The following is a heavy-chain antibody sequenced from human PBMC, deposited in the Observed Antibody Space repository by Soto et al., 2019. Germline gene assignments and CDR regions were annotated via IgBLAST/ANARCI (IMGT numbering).Heavy chain of an antibody. V-gene: IGHV4-34*01. CDR1: GGSFSGYY. CDR2: INHSGST. CDR3: ARRGIFYYYYYGMDV. Sequence: PSETLSLTCAVYGGSFSGYYWSWIRQPPGKGLEWIGEINHSGSTNYNPSLKSRVTISVDTSKSQFSLKLSSVTAADTAVYYCARRGIFYYYYYGMDVWGQGTTVTVSS. J-gene: IGHJ6*02. D-gene: IGHD3-3*01.